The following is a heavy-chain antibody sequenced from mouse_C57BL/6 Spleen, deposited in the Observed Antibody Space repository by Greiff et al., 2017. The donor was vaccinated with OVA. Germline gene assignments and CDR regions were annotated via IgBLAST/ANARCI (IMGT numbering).Heavy chain of an antibody. CDR2: INYDGSST. D-gene: IGHD2-2*01. V-gene: IGHV5-16*01. CDR1: GFTFSDYY. J-gene: IGHJ4*01. CDR3: AREMVTTDYYAMDY. Sequence: EVQVVESEGGLVQPGSSMKLSCTASGFTFSDYYMAWVRQVPEKGLEWVANINYDGSSTYYLDSLKSRFIISRDNAKNILYLQMSSLKSEDTATYYCAREMVTTDYYAMDYWGQGTSVTVSS.